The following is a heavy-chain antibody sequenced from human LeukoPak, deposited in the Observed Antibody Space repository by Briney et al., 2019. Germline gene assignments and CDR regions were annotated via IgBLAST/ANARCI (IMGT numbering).Heavy chain of an antibody. D-gene: IGHD5-24*01. V-gene: IGHV5-51*01. CDR1: GYSFTTYW. CDR3: ARRDGYGAYDI. Sequence: GESLKISCQGSGYSFTTYWIGWVRQMPGKGLEWMGIIYPGDSDTRYSPSFQGQVTISAAKSISTAYLQWNSLKASDTAMYYCARRDGYGAYDIWGQGTMVTVSS. CDR2: IYPGDSDT. J-gene: IGHJ3*02.